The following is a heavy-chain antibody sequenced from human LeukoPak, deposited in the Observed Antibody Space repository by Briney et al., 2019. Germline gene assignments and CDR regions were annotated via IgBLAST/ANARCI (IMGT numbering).Heavy chain of an antibody. V-gene: IGHV4-59*01. J-gene: IGHJ4*02. D-gene: IGHD6-19*01. CDR2: IYYRGST. Sequence: SETLSLTCAVSGDSISIYYWSWIRQPPGKGLEWIGYIYYRGSTNNNPSLKSRVTISVDTSKNQFSLKLSSVTAADTAVYYCAGHSSGWYKGYFDYWGQGTLVTVSS. CDR3: AGHSSGWYKGYFDY. CDR1: GDSISIYY.